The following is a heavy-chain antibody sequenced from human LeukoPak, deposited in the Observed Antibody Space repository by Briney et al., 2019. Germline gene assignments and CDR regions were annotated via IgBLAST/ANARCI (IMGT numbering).Heavy chain of an antibody. CDR1: GGTFSSYA. CDR3: ARRPYYYDSSGYYPPGEYYFDY. CDR2: IIPIFGTA. D-gene: IGHD3-22*01. J-gene: IGHJ4*02. V-gene: IGHV1-69*13. Sequence: SVKVSCKASGGTFSSYAISWVRQAPGQGLEWMGGIIPIFGTANYAQKFQGRVTITADESTSTAYMELSSLRSEDTAVYYCARRPYYYDSSGYYPPGEYYFDYCGQGTLVTVSS.